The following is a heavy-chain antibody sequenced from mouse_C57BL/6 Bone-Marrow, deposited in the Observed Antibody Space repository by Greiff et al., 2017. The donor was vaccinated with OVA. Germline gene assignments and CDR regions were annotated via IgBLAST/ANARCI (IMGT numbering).Heavy chain of an antibody. CDR1: GFTFSDYY. Sequence: DVQLVESEGGLVQPGSSMKLSCTASGFTFSDYYMAWVRQVPEKGLEWVANINYDGSSTYYLDSLKSRFIISRDNAKNILYLQMSSLKSEDTATYYCARDRGVVATNWYFDVWGTGTTVTVSS. V-gene: IGHV5-16*01. CDR2: INYDGSST. CDR3: ARDRGVVATNWYFDV. D-gene: IGHD1-1*01. J-gene: IGHJ1*03.